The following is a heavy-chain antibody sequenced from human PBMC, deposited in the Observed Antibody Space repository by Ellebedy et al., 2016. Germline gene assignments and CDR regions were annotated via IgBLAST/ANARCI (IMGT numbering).Heavy chain of an antibody. J-gene: IGHJ4*02. CDR3: AKVGELGTWGEYFDY. D-gene: IGHD7-27*01. CDR1: GFTFSSYG. Sequence: GGSLRLSCAASGFTFSSYGMHWVRQAPGKGLEWVAVISYDGSNKYYADSVKGRFTISRDNSKNTLYLQMNSLRAEDTAVYYCAKVGELGTWGEYFDYWGQGTLVTVSS. V-gene: IGHV3-30*18. CDR2: ISYDGSNK.